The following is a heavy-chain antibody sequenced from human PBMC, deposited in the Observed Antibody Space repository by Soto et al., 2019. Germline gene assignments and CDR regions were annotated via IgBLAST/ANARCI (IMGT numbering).Heavy chain of an antibody. CDR1: GGSISSSSYY. CDR3: ARQDDYYDSSGYYTFDY. Sequence: SETLSLTCTVSGGSISSSSYYWGWIRQPPGKGLEWIGSIYYSGSTYYNPSLKSRVTISVDTSKNQFSLKLSSVTAADTAVYYCARQDDYYDSSGYYTFDYWGQGTLVTVSS. CDR2: IYYSGST. V-gene: IGHV4-39*01. D-gene: IGHD3-22*01. J-gene: IGHJ4*02.